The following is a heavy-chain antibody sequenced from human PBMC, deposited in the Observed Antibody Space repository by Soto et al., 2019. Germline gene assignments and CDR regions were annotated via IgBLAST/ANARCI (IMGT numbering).Heavy chain of an antibody. V-gene: IGHV3-7*03. D-gene: IGHD3-10*01. J-gene: IGHJ5*02. CDR3: VRGGHGSGSYLGSS. CDR1: GFTFTTYW. CDR2: IRQDGGAQ. Sequence: GGSLRLSCVASGFTFTTYWMSWVRQAPGKGLEWVANIRQDGGAQYYVDSVKGRFTISRDNAKNSVYLQMDSLRVEDTAVYYCVRGGHGSGSYLGSSWGQGILVTVSS.